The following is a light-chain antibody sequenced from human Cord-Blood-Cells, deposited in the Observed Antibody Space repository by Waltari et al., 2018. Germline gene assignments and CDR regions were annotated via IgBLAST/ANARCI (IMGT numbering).Light chain of an antibody. CDR2: GAS. CDR1: RSVSSSY. Sequence: EIVLTQSPGTLSLSPGERATLSCRASRSVSSSYLAGYQQKPGQAPRLLIFGASSMATGIPDRFSGSGSGTDFTLTISRLEPEDFAVYYCQQYGSSPPITFGQGTRLEIK. CDR3: QQYGSSPPIT. J-gene: IGKJ5*01. V-gene: IGKV3-20*01.